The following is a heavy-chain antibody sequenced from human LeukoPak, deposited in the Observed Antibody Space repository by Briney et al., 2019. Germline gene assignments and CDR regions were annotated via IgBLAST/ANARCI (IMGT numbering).Heavy chain of an antibody. CDR3: AKLQVLADSFDY. D-gene: IGHD2-8*02. CDR2: IGVSGSST. V-gene: IGHV3-23*01. J-gene: IGHJ4*02. CDR1: GFTFSSYT. Sequence: GGSLRLSCAASGFTFSSYTMHWIRQAPGKGLEWVSSIGVSGSSTYYADSVKGRFTISRDNSKNTLYLQLNSLRAEDTAIYYCAKLQVLADSFDYWGQGALVTVSS.